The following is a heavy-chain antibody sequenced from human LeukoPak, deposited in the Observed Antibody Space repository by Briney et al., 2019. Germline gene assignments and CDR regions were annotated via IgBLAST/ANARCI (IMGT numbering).Heavy chain of an antibody. Sequence: SETLSLTCTVSGGSISSSSYYWGWIRQPPGKGLEWIGSIYYSGSTYYNPSLKSRVTISVDTSKNQFSLKLSSVTAADTAVYYCARGHTAVTRHFDFWGQGTLVTVSS. CDR3: ARGHTAVTRHFDF. J-gene: IGHJ4*02. CDR2: IYYSGST. V-gene: IGHV4-39*07. D-gene: IGHD4-17*01. CDR1: GGSISSSSYY.